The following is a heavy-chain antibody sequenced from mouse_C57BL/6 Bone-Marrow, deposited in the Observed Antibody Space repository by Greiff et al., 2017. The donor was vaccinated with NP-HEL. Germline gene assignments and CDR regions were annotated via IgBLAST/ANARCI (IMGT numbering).Heavy chain of an antibody. J-gene: IGHJ4*01. CDR2: INYDGSSP. D-gene: IGHD2-4*01. V-gene: IGHV5-16*01. Sequence: EVKLMESEGGLVQPGSSMKLSCTASGFTFSDYSMAWVRQVPEKGLEWVANINYDGSSPYYLDSLKSRFIISRDNAKNILYLQMSSLKSEDTATYYCAREGGLRRRTYAMDYWGQGTSVTVSS. CDR3: AREGGLRRRTYAMDY. CDR1: GFTFSDYS.